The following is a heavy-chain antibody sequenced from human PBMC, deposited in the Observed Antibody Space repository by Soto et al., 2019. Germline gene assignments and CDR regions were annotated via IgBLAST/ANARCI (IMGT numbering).Heavy chain of an antibody. CDR1: GYIFTNYG. CDR2: ITTYSGNT. V-gene: IGHV1-18*01. Sequence: QVQLVQSGAEVRKPGASVKVSCKASGYIFTNYGITWVRQAPGQGLEWMGWITTYSGNTNYAQKYQGKGTMTADQPTSTAYMELRSLRSDDTAIYYGATSLGGHSSSWYVIDYWGQGTLVTVSS. D-gene: IGHD6-13*01. CDR3: ATSLGGHSSSWYVIDY. J-gene: IGHJ4*02.